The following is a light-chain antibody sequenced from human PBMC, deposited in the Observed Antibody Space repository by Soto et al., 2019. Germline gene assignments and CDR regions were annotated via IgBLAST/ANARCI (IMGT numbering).Light chain of an antibody. Sequence: DIQMTQSPSTLPASVGDGVTITCRASQSISSWLAWYQQKPGKAPKLLIYKASTLKSGVPSRFSGSGSGTEFTLTISSLQSEDFAVYYCQQYNNWPPITFGQGTRLEIK. V-gene: IGKV1-5*03. CDR3: QQYNNWPPIT. CDR1: QSISSW. CDR2: KAS. J-gene: IGKJ5*01.